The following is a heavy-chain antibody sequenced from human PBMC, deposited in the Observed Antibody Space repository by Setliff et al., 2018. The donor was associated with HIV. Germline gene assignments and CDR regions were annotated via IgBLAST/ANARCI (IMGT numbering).Heavy chain of an antibody. CDR1: GYSFTNYG. V-gene: IGHV1-18*01. Sequence: ASVKVSCKASGYSFTNYGISWVRQAPGQGLEWMGWISSYNDNTNYALNLQGRVTMTTDTSTSTAYMELRSLRSDDTAVYYCTRDDVGYCSGGSCYHLFDTFDIWGQGTVVTVSS. CDR3: TRDDVGYCSGGSCYHLFDTFDI. D-gene: IGHD2-15*01. CDR2: ISSYNDNT. J-gene: IGHJ3*02.